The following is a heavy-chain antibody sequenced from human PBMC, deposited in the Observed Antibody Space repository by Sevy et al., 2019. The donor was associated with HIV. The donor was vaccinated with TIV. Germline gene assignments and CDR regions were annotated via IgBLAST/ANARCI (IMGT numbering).Heavy chain of an antibody. D-gene: IGHD2-15*01. CDR3: ARAGDIVEVVAHYGMDV. Sequence: GGSLRLSCAASGFTFSSYGMNWVRQAPGKGLEWVAVIRYVGINKYYGDSVKGRFTISRDNSKNTVYLQMNSLMAEDTAVYYCARAGDIVEVVAHYGMDVWGQGTTVTVSS. V-gene: IGHV3-33*01. CDR1: GFTFSSYG. CDR2: IRYVGINK. J-gene: IGHJ6*02.